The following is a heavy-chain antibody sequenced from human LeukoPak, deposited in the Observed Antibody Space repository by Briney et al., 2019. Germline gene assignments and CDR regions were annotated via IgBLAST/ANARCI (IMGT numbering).Heavy chain of an antibody. CDR2: IIPIFGTA. CDR3: ARVSLGSYGSQHYYYYGMDV. Sequence: SVKVSCKASGGTFISYAISWVRQAPGQGLEWMGGIIPIFGTANYAQKFQGRVTITADESTSTAYMELSSLRSEDTAVYYCARVSLGSYGSQHYYYYGMDVWGQGTTVTVSS. CDR1: GGTFISYA. V-gene: IGHV1-69*13. D-gene: IGHD1-26*01. J-gene: IGHJ6*02.